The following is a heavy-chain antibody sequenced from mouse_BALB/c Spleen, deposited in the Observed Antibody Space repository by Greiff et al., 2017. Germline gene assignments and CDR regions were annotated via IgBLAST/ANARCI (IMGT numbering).Heavy chain of an antibody. CDR3: AKSLYGHDYYAMDY. J-gene: IGHJ4*01. D-gene: IGHD1-1*01. V-gene: IGHV5-15*02. Sequence: DVKLVESGGGLVQPGGSRKLSCAASGFTFSDYGMAWVRQAPGKGPEWVAFISNLAYSIYYADTVTGRFTISRENAKNTLYLEMSSLRSEDTAMYYCAKSLYGHDYYAMDYWGQGTSVTVSS. CDR1: GFTFSDYG. CDR2: ISNLAYSI.